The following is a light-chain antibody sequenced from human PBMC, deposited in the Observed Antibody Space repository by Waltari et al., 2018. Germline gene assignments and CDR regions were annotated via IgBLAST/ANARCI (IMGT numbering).Light chain of an antibody. V-gene: IGKV1-6*01. J-gene: IGKJ4*01. CDR1: QGIRTE. CDR3: QQSYSTPT. CDR2: AS. Sequence: AIQMTQSPSSLSAYVGDRVTIPCRASQGIRTELGWYQQIPGTAPKLLIYASTLEFGVPSRFSGSGSGTDFSLTIDGLQPEDFATYYCQQSYSTPTFGGGTKVEIK.